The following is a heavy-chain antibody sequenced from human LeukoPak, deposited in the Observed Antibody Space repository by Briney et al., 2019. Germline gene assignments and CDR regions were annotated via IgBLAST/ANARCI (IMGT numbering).Heavy chain of an antibody. CDR1: GGSISSSIYY. CDR3: ARANEKWELRYYYYMDV. V-gene: IGHV4-30-4*08. Sequence: SETLSLTCTVSGGSISSSIYYWAWIRQPPGKGLEWIGYIYYSGSTYYNPSLKSRVTISVDTSKNQFSLKLSSVTAADTAVYYCARANEKWELRYYYYMDVWGKGTTVTVSS. J-gene: IGHJ6*03. CDR2: IYYSGST. D-gene: IGHD1-26*01.